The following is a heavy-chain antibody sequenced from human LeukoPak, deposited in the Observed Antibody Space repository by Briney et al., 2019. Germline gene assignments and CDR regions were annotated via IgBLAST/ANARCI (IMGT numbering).Heavy chain of an antibody. D-gene: IGHD2-15*01. V-gene: IGHV1-2*02. Sequence: ASVKVSCKASGYTFTDYYMHWVRQAPGQGLEWMGWINPKSGGTKYAQKFQGRVTMTRDTSISTAYMELSRLRSDDTAVYYCAREHEYCSGGSCYAYWGQGTLVTVSS. CDR1: GYTFTDYY. J-gene: IGHJ4*02. CDR3: AREHEYCSGGSCYAY. CDR2: INPKSGGT.